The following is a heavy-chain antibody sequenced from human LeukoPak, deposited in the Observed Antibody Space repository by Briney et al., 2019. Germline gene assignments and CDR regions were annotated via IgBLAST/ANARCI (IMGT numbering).Heavy chain of an antibody. Sequence: SETLSLTCTVSDTSINTYYWSWIRQPDGKGLEWIGHIYATGTTNYNPSLNSRVTMSIDTSKNQFSLNLRSVTAADTAVYYCAKVAKYYYGPETYFFFEHWGQGTLVTVSS. D-gene: IGHD3-10*01. V-gene: IGHV4-4*07. J-gene: IGHJ4*02. CDR1: DTSINTYY. CDR3: AKVAKYYYGPETYFFFEH. CDR2: IYATGTT.